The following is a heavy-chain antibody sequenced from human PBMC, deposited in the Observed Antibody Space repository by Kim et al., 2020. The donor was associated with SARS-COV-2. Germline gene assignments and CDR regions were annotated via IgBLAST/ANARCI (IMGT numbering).Heavy chain of an antibody. D-gene: IGHD1-26*01. V-gene: IGHV4-34*01. CDR3: ARGVGIVGATTYYYGMDV. J-gene: IGHJ6*02. Sequence: SETLSLTCAVYGGSFSGYYWSWIRQPPGKGLEWIGEINHSGSTNYNPSLKSRVTISVDTSKNQFSLKLSSVTAADTAVYYCARGVGIVGATTYYYGMDVWGQGNTVTVSS. CDR1: GGSFSGYY. CDR2: INHSGST.